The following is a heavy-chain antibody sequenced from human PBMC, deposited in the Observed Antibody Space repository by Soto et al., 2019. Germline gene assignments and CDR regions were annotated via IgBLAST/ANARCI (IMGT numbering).Heavy chain of an antibody. CDR3: ATYTITFGGVIPGTFDY. J-gene: IGHJ4*02. V-gene: IGHV1-24*01. CDR2: FDPEDGET. CDR1: GYTLTELS. Sequence: SVKVSCKVSGYTLTELSMHWVRQAPGKGLEWMGGFDPEDGETIYAQKFQGRVTMTEDTSTDTAYMELSSLRSEDTAVYYCATYTITFGGVIPGTFDYWGQGTLVTVSS. D-gene: IGHD3-16*02.